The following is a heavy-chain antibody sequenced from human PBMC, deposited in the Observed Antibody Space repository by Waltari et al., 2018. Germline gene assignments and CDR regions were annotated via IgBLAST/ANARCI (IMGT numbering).Heavy chain of an antibody. CDR1: GYSISSGYY. D-gene: IGHD3-10*01. V-gene: IGHV4-38-2*01. J-gene: IGHJ4*02. Sequence: QVQLQESGPGLVKPSATLSLTCAVSGYSISSGYYWGWIRQPPGKGLEWIGSIYHSGSTYYNPSLKSRVTISVDTSKNQFSLKLSSVTAADTAVYYCARHTGRFDYWGQGTLVTVSS. CDR3: ARHTGRFDY. CDR2: IYHSGST.